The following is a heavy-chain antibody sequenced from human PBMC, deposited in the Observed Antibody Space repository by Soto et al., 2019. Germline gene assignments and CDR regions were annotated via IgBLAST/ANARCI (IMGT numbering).Heavy chain of an antibody. V-gene: IGHV3-30-3*01. Sequence: GGSLRLSCAASGFTFSSYAMHWVGQAPGKGLEWMAVISYDGSNKYYADSVKGRFTISRDNSKNTLYLQMNSLRAEDTAVYYCARDPSRWPTSGDYWGQGTLVTVSS. CDR1: GFTFSSYA. D-gene: IGHD2-2*01. J-gene: IGHJ4*02. CDR3: ARDPSRWPTSGDY. CDR2: ISYDGSNK.